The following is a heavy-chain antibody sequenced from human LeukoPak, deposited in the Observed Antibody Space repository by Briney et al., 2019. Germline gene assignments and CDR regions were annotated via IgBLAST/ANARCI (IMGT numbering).Heavy chain of an antibody. V-gene: IGHV3-7*01. CDR2: IKQDGSEK. J-gene: IGHJ4*02. CDR1: GFTFSSYW. D-gene: IGHD6-19*01. Sequence: PGGSLRLSCAASGFTFSSYWMSWVRQAPGKGLEWVANIKQDGSEKYYVDSVKGRFTISRDNSKNTLYLQMNSLRAEDTAIYYCARSSSGWFTNFDYWGQGTLVTVSS. CDR3: ARSSSGWFTNFDY.